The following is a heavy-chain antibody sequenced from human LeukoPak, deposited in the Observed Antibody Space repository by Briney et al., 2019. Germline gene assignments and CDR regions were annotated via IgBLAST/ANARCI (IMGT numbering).Heavy chain of an antibody. CDR2: ISTSSSSI. V-gene: IGHV3-21*01. CDR3: ARACGGDCYLSDY. Sequence: AGGSLRLSCAAFGFTFSSYSMNWVRQAPGKGLEWVSSISTSSSSIYYVDSVMGRFTISRDNAKNSLYLQMNSLRVEDTAVYYCARACGGDCYLSDYWGQGTLVTVSS. CDR1: GFTFSSYS. J-gene: IGHJ4*02. D-gene: IGHD2-21*02.